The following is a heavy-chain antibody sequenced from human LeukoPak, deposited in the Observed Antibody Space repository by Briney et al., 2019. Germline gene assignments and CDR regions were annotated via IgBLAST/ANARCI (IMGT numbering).Heavy chain of an antibody. D-gene: IGHD4-17*01. J-gene: IGHJ4*02. CDR1: GLTVSTNY. V-gene: IGHV3-53*01. CDR3: SRDPTSMVTMGDY. Sequence: LSCAASGLTVSTNYFRWVRLAPGKGLEWVSVIYADGRTYYSDSVKGRFTISRDNSTNTLSLQMNRLRAEDTAVYYCSRDPTSMVTMGDYWGQGTLVTVSS. CDR2: IYADGRT.